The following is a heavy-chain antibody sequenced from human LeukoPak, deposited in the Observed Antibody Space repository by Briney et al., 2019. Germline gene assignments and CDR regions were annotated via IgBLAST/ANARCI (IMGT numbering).Heavy chain of an antibody. CDR3: ARQTYYYGSVPLDY. CDR2: IYFSGGT. J-gene: IGHJ4*02. V-gene: IGHV4-39*01. Sequence: PSETLSLTCTVSGDSISSSNCYWGWIRQPPGKGLEWIGSIYFSGGTYYNASLKSRVTISVDTSKNQFSLKLSSVTAADTAVYYCARQTYYYGSVPLDYWGQGTLVTVSS. D-gene: IGHD3-10*01. CDR1: GDSISSSNCY.